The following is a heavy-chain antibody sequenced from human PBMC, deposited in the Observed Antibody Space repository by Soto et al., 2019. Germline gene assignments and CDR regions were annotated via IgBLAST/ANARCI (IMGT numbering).Heavy chain of an antibody. D-gene: IGHD3-22*01. CDR2: IYSGGTT. J-gene: IGHJ3*02. CDR1: GITVSNNY. Sequence: GGSLRLSCAASGITVSNNYMSWVRQAPGKGPEWVSVIYSGGTTYYADAVKGRFIISRDDSKNSLYLQMNSLKTEDTAVYYCARARHYYDSSGYNSVAFDIWGQGTMVTVSS. V-gene: IGHV3-66*01. CDR3: ARARHYYDSSGYNSVAFDI.